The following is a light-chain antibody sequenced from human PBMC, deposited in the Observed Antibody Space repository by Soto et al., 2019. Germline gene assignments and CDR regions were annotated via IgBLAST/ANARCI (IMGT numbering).Light chain of an antibody. CDR2: AAS. J-gene: IGKJ2*01. CDR3: QKSSSIPYT. V-gene: IGKV1-39*01. Sequence: DIQMTQSPSSLSASVGDRVTITCRASQTISTYLNWYQQNPGKAPKLLIYAASNLQNGVPSRFSGSGSGTDCTLTISSLQPEDFATYYCQKSSSIPYTFGQGTKLEIK. CDR1: QTISTY.